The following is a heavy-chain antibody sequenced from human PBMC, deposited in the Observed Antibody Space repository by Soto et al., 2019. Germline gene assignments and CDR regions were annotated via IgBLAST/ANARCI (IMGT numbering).Heavy chain of an antibody. Sequence: EVQLVESGGGLVQPGRSLRLSCAASGFTFDDYAMHWVRQAPGKGLEWVSGISWNSGSIGYADSVKGRFTISRDNDKNYGYLQNNSLEAEDPALFDSAKGGERLAEGRGYWGQGTLVTVYS. CDR3: AKGGERLAEGRGY. V-gene: IGHV3-9*01. CDR2: ISWNSGSI. D-gene: IGHD6-25*01. J-gene: IGHJ4*02. CDR1: GFTFDDYA.